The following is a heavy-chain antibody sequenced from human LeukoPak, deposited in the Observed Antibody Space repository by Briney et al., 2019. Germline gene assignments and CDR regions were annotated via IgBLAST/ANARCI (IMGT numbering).Heavy chain of an antibody. CDR1: GFTLSGHW. Sequence: GGSLRLSCAASGFTLSGHWMSGVHQAPGKGLEWVANIKRDGSDKNSVDSVKGRITISRDNAKNQMFLQMTTLRVADTAVYYCARESRLTGTTTTGFDIWGQGTMVTVSS. V-gene: IGHV3-7*01. CDR3: ARESRLTGTTTTGFDI. J-gene: IGHJ3*02. CDR2: IKRDGSDK. D-gene: IGHD1-14*01.